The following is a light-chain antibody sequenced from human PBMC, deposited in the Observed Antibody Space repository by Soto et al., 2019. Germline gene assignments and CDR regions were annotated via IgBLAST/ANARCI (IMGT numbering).Light chain of an antibody. CDR3: QKYGSTPLVT. Sequence: EIVLTQSPGTLSLSPGERAILSCRASQSVSSNYLAWYQQKPGQAPRLLIYGASSRATGIPDRFSGSGSGTDYTLTISRLEPEDFAVYYCQKYGSTPLVTFGQGTRLEIK. CDR2: GAS. J-gene: IGKJ5*01. CDR1: QSVSSNY. V-gene: IGKV3-20*01.